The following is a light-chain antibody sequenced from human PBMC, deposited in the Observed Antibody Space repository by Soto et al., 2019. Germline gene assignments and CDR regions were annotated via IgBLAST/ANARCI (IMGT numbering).Light chain of an antibody. CDR3: QQYHIYSGT. Sequence: IQPTHTRYTHTALLRVRCSTSGGASQTIDSWLAWYQQRPGKPPNLLIYKASTLASGVPSRFSGSGSGTEFTLTINSLQPDDFATYYCQQYHIYSGTFGQGTKVDI. V-gene: IGKV1-5*03. CDR1: QTIDSW. CDR2: KAS. J-gene: IGKJ1*01.